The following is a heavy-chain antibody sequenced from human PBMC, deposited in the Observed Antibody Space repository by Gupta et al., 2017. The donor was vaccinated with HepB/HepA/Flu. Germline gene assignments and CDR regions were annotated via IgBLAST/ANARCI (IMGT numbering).Heavy chain of an antibody. V-gene: IGHV3-30-3*01. CDR1: GFTFSSSS. CDR3: ARTIQLERRPFDY. D-gene: IGHD1-1*01. CDR2: ISYDESKT. Sequence: QVQLVQSGGGVVQSGRSLRLSCVVSGFTFSSSSMHWVRQSPFKGLEWVAVISYDESKTYYADSVKCRFTISRDNSKNTLFLQMNSPTADDTAVYYCARTIQLERRPFDYWGQGTLVTVSS. J-gene: IGHJ4*02.